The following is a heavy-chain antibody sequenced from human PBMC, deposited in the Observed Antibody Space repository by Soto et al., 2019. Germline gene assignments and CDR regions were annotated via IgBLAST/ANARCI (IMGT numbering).Heavy chain of an antibody. CDR3: ARERLQHYYYYGMDV. D-gene: IGHD4-4*01. CDR2: ISAYNGNT. Sequence: GASVKVSCKDSGYTFTSYGISWVRQAPGQGLEWMGWISAYNGNTNYAQKLQGRVTMTTDTSTSTAYMELRSLRSDDTAVYYCARERLQHYYYYGMDVWGQGTTVTV. V-gene: IGHV1-18*01. J-gene: IGHJ6*02. CDR1: GYTFTSYG.